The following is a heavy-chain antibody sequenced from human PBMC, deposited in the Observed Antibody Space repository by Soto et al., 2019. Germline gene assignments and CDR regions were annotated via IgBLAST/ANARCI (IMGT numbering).Heavy chain of an antibody. D-gene: IGHD2-15*01. CDR1: GGSISSSSYY. CDR3: ARMNVVVAASYYFDY. J-gene: IGHJ4*02. CDR2: IYYSGST. Sequence: SETLSLTCTASGGSISSSSYYWGWIRQPPGKGLEWIGYIYYSGSTNYNPSLKSRVTISVDTSKNQFSLKLSSVTAADTAVYYCARMNVVVAASYYFDYWGQGTLVTVSS. V-gene: IGHV4-61*05.